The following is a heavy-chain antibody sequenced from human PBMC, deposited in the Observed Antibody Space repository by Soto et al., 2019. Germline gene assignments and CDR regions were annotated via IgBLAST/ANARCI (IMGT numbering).Heavy chain of an antibody. CDR3: ATPPIRGVTPNYYFDY. D-gene: IGHD3-10*01. CDR1: GFTFSSYW. CDR2: IKQDGSEK. V-gene: IGHV3-7*01. Sequence: GGSLRLSCAASGFTFSSYWMSWVRQAPGKGLEWVANIKQDGSEKYYVDSVKGRCTISRDNAKNSLYLQMNSLRAEDTAVYYCATPPIRGVTPNYYFDYWGQGTLVTVSS. J-gene: IGHJ4*02.